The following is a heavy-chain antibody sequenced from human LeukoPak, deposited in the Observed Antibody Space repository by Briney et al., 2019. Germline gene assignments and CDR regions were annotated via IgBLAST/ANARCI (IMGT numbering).Heavy chain of an antibody. CDR3: AKGYDFWSGGIDY. CDR1: GFTFSSYA. Sequence: PGGSLRLSCAASGFTFSSYAMSWVRQAPGKGLEWVSAISGSGGSTFYADSVKGRFTISRDNSKNTLYLQMNSLRAEDTAVYYCAKGYDFWSGGIDYWGQGTLVTVSS. V-gene: IGHV3-23*01. J-gene: IGHJ4*02. D-gene: IGHD3-3*01. CDR2: ISGSGGST.